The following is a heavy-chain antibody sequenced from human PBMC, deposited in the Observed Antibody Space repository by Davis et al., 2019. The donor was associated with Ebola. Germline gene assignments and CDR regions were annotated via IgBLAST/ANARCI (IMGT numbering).Heavy chain of an antibody. CDR3: ARFSGSYPDY. CDR2: INPSGGST. CDR1: GYTFTSYY. V-gene: IGHV1-46*01. D-gene: IGHD1-26*01. J-gene: IGHJ4*02. Sequence: ASVKVSCKASGYTFTSYYMRWVRQAPGQGLEWMGIINPSGGSTSYAQKFQGRVTITRDTSASTAYMELSSLRSEDTAVYYCARFSGSYPDYWGQGTLVTVSS.